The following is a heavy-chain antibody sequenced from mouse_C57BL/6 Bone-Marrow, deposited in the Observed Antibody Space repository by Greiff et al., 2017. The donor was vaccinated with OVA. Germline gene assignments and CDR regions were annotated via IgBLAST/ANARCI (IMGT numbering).Heavy chain of an antibody. CDR1: GYTFTSYW. CDR3: AIEELRLPFAY. V-gene: IGHV1-74*01. D-gene: IGHD3-2*02. Sequence: QVQLKQPGAELVKPGASVKVSCKASGYTFTSYWMHWVKQRPGQGLEWIGRIHPSDSDTNYNQKFKGKATLTVDKSSSTAYMQLSSLTSEDSAVYYCAIEELRLPFAYWGQGTLVTVSA. CDR2: IHPSDSDT. J-gene: IGHJ3*01.